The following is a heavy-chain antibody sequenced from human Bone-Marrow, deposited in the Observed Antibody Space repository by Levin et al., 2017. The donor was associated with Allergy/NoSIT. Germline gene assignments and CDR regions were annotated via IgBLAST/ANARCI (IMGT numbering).Heavy chain of an antibody. D-gene: IGHD3-9*01. CDR1: GFPVSSNY. CDR2: IYGGGST. CDR3: ARVWLRGQ. J-gene: IGHJ4*02. Sequence: GESLKISCAVSGFPVSSNYMSWVRQAPGTGLEWISVIYGGGSTLYADSVKGRFTIPRDNSKNTLSLQMNSLTAEDTAVYYCARVWLRGQWGQGTLVTVSS. V-gene: IGHV3-66*01.